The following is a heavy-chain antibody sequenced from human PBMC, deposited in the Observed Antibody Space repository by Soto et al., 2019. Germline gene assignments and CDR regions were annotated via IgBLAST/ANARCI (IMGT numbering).Heavy chain of an antibody. Sequence: GGSLRLSCAASGFTFSSYAMSWVRQAPGKGLEWVSAISGSGGSTYYADSVKGRFTISRGNSKNTLYLQMDRLRVEDTAVYYCARDPLGGGDLKNDAFDMWGQGTMVTVSS. D-gene: IGHD3-16*01. CDR3: ARDPLGGGDLKNDAFDM. CDR1: GFTFSSYA. CDR2: ISGSGGST. V-gene: IGHV3-23*01. J-gene: IGHJ3*02.